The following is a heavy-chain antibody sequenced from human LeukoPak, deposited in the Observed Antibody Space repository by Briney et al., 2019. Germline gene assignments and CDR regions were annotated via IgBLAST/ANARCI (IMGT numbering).Heavy chain of an antibody. CDR2: IRTKNYGGTT. CDR3: TRDQTPYY. J-gene: IGHJ4*02. CDR1: GFTFGDYA. Sequence: GGSLRLSCTPSGFTFGDYAMSWFRQAPGNGLKWIGFIRTKNYGGTTEYAASVKGRFSISRDDSKGIAYLQMNSLKTEDTAVYYCTRDQTPYYWGQGALVTVSS. V-gene: IGHV3-49*03.